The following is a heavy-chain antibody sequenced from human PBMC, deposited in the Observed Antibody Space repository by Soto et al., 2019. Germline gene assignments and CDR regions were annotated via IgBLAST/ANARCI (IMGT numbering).Heavy chain of an antibody. CDR2: ISSSDTYA. J-gene: IGHJ4*02. Sequence: QVQLVESGGGLVKPGGSLRLSCVASGFTFSDYYMAWIRQAPGKGLEVISYISSSDTYAFYADSVKGRFTISRDNANMSLYLLMSSLKPDDTAVYCCARSMMRGAHFDDWGQGTLVTVSS. CDR3: ARSMMRGAHFDD. V-gene: IGHV3-11*05. D-gene: IGHD1-26*01. CDR1: GFTFSDYY.